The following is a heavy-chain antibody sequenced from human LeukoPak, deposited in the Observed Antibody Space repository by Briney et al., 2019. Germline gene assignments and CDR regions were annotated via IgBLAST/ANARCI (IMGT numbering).Heavy chain of an antibody. CDR3: ARDHRGYDFWSGYSPQTYGMDV. CDR2: IYYSGST. Sequence: SETLSLTCTVSGGSISSGDYYWSWIRQPPGKGLEWIVYIYYSGSTYYSPSLKSRVTISVDTSKNQFSLKLSSVTAADTAVYYCARDHRGYDFWSGYSPQTYGMDVWGQGTTVTVSS. D-gene: IGHD3-3*01. CDR1: GGSISSGDYY. J-gene: IGHJ6*02. V-gene: IGHV4-30-4*02.